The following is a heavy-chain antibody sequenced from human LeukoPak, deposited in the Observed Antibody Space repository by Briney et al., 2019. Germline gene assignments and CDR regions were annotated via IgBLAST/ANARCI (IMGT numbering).Heavy chain of an antibody. D-gene: IGHD6-19*01. CDR2: ISYDGSNK. CDR3: ARDQTTFSSGWYFGY. CDR1: GFTFSSYA. Sequence: GRSLRLSCAASGFTFSSYAMHWVRQAPGKGLEWVAVISYDGSNKYYADSVKGRFTISRDNSKNTLYLQMNSLRAEDTAVYYCARDQTTFSSGWYFGYWGQGTLVTVSS. J-gene: IGHJ4*02. V-gene: IGHV3-30-3*01.